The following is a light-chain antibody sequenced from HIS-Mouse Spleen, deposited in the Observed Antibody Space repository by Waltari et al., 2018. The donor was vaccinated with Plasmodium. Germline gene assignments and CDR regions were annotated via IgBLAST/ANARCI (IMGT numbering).Light chain of an antibody. J-gene: IGLJ3*02. V-gene: IGLV5-37*01. CDR3: MIWPSNASGV. CDR2: YYSDSDK. CDR1: SDINVGSYN. Sequence: QPVLTQPPSSSASPGESARLTCTLPSDINVGSYNIYWYQQKQGSPPRYLLYYYSDSDKGQGSGVPSRFSGSKDASANTGIILISGLQSEDEADYYCMIWPSNASGVFGGGTKLTVL.